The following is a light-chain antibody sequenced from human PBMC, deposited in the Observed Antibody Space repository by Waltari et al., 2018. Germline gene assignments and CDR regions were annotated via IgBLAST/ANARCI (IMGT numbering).Light chain of an antibody. V-gene: IGKV1-5*03. Sequence: DIQMTQSPSTLSASVGDRVTITCRASQCIRSWFAWYQQKPGKAPKLLIYKASSLESGVPSRFSGSGSGTEFTLTISSLQPDDFATYYCQQYNSYSGGTFGQGTKVEIK. CDR2: KAS. CDR3: QQYNSYSGGT. CDR1: QCIRSW. J-gene: IGKJ1*01.